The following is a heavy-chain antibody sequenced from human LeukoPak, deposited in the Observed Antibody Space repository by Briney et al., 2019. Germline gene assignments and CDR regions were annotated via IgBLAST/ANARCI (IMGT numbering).Heavy chain of an antibody. V-gene: IGHV4-31*01. CDR3: ARVGRGPVDY. CDR2: IYYSGST. CDR1: GGSISSGGYY. Sequence: KASQTLSLTCTVSGGSISSGGYYWSWIRQHPGKGLEWIGYIYYSGSTYYNPSLKSQVTISVDTSKNQFSLKLSSVTAADTAVYYCARVGRGPVDYWGQGTLVTVSS. J-gene: IGHJ4*02.